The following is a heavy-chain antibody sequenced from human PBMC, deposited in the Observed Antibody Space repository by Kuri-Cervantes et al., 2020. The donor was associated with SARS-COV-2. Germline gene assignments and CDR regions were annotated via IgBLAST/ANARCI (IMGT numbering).Heavy chain of an antibody. CDR1: GFNFSRTD. D-gene: IGHD4-17*01. CDR3: AKDMDYGEWMTANNYYYGMDV. J-gene: IGHJ6*02. Sequence: GGSLRLSCAASGFNFSRTDMHWVRQAPGKGLEWVAVISYDGSNKYYADSVKGRFTISRDNSKNTLYLQMNSLRAEDTAVYYCAKDMDYGEWMTANNYYYGMDVWGQGTTVTVSS. CDR2: ISYDGSNK. V-gene: IGHV3-30*18.